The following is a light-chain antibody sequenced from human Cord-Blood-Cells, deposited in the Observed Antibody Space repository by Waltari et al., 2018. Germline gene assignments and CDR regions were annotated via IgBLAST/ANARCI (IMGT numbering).Light chain of an antibody. CDR2: EGS. V-gene: IGLV2-23*01. Sequence: QSALTQPASVSGSPGQSITLSCTGTSSDVGSYNLVSWYQQHPGKAPKLMIYEGSKRHSGVSNRFSGSKSGNTASLTISGRQAEDEADHYCCSYAGSSTWVFGGGPKLTVL. J-gene: IGLJ3*02. CDR1: SSDVGSYNL. CDR3: CSYAGSSTWV.